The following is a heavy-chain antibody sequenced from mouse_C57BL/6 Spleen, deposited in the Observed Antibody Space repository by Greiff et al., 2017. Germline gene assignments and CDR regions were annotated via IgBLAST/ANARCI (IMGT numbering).Heavy chain of an antibody. CDR3: ARHEAYYSNYDYFDY. J-gene: IGHJ2*01. CDR2: FYPGSGSI. V-gene: IGHV1-62-2*01. D-gene: IGHD2-5*01. Sequence: VKLMESGAELVKPGASVKLSCKASGYTFTEYTIHWVKQRSGQGLEWIGWFYPGSGSIKYNEKFKDKATLTADKSSSTVYMELSRLTSEDSAVYFCARHEAYYSNYDYFDYWGQGTTLTVSS. CDR1: GYTFTEYT.